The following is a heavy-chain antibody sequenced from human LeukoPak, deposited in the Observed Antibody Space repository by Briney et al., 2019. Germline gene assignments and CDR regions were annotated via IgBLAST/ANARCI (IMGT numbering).Heavy chain of an antibody. D-gene: IGHD3-22*01. CDR3: ARVNRGYDY. CDR1: GFTSGSYS. J-gene: IGHJ4*02. CDR2: ITGDGHNT. Sequence: PGGSLRLSCAASGFTSGSYSMHWVRQAPGIGLEYVSAITGDGHNTFYADSVMGRFTISRDNSKNTLYPQMGSLRPEDMAVYYCARVNRGYDYWGQGVLVTVSS. V-gene: IGHV3-64*02.